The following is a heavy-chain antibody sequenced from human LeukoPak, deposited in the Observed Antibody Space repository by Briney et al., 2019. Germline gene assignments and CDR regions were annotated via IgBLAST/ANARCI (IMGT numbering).Heavy chain of an antibody. CDR2: ISWNSGSI. J-gene: IGHJ4*02. CDR1: GFTFDDYA. D-gene: IGHD3-3*01. V-gene: IGHV3-9*03. Sequence: GGSLRLSCAASGFTFDDYAMHWVRQAPGKGLEWVSGISWNSGSIGYADSVKGRFTISRDNAKNSLYLQMNSLRAEDMALYYCAKDNYYDFWSGHFDYWGQGTLATVSS. CDR3: AKDNYYDFWSGHFDY.